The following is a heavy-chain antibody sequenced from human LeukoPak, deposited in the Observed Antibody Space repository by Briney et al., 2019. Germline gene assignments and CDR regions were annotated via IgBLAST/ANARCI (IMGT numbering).Heavy chain of an antibody. CDR2: MNPNSGNT. J-gene: IGHJ6*03. CDR1: GYTFTSYG. V-gene: IGHV1-8*03. Sequence: ASVKVSCKASGYTFTSYGINWVRQATGQGLEWMGWMNPNSGNTGYAQKFQGRVTITRNTSISTAYMELSSLRSEDTAVYYCARAPYYHYMDVWGKGTTVTVSS. CDR3: ARAPYYHYMDV.